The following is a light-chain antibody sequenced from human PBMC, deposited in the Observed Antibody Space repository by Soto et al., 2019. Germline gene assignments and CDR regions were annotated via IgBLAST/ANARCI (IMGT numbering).Light chain of an antibody. CDR2: WAS. J-gene: IGKJ1*01. V-gene: IGKV4-1*01. CDR3: QQYYSTPPT. Sequence: DIVMTQSPDSLAVSLGERATINCKSSQSVLYSSNNKNYLAWYQQKPGQPPKLLIYWASTRESGVPDRFSGSGSRKDFTLTISSLQAEDVAVYYCQQYYSTPPTFGQGPKVDIK. CDR1: QSVLYSSNNKNY.